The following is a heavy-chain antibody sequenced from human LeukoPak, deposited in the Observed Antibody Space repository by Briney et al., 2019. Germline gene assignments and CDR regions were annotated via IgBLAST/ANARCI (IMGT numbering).Heavy chain of an antibody. J-gene: IGHJ4*02. V-gene: IGHV1-2*02. CDR3: ARDSPWGYGSGTHGDY. CDR2: IYPYSGDT. Sequence: ASVKVSCKASGYTFTGYYIHWVRQAPGQGLEWMGWIYPYSGDTNYAQNFQGRVTMTRDTSISTAYMELSSLKSDDTAVYYCARDSPWGYGSGTHGDYWGQGTLVTVSS. CDR1: GYTFTGYY. D-gene: IGHD3-10*01.